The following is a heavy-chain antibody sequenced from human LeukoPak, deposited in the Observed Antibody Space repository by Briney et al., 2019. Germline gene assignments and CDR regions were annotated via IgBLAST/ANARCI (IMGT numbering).Heavy chain of an antibody. CDR1: GFTFGEYG. CDR2: IRSKGHGGTT. J-gene: IGHJ4*02. D-gene: IGHD3-22*01. Sequence: GGSLRLSCTASGFTFGEYGMSWVRQAPGKGLEWIGFIRSKGHGGTTEYAASVKGRFTISRDDCKCIAYLQLNSLKTEITAVYYCTLTMIVVARSYFDYWGQGSLVTVSS. V-gene: IGHV3-49*04. CDR3: TLTMIVVARSYFDY.